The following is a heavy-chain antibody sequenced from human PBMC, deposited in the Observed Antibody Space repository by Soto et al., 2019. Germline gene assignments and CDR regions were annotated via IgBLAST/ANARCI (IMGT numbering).Heavy chain of an antibody. J-gene: IGHJ3*02. CDR1: GYIFTDYY. V-gene: IGHV1-2*06. CDR3: ARGKAYDSTRYPAAFDI. D-gene: IGHD3-22*01. Sequence: GASVKVSCKASGYIFTDYYMHWVRHAPGQELGWMGRINPNSGGTNYAQKFQGRVTMTRDTSTSTVYMELSSLRSEDTAVYYCARGKAYDSTRYPAAFDIWGQGTMVTVSS. CDR2: INPNSGGT.